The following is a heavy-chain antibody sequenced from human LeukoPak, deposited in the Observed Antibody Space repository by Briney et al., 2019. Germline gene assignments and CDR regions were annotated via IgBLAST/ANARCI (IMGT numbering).Heavy chain of an antibody. CDR3: ARGYRNGDY. J-gene: IGHJ4*02. CDR1: GYSISSGYY. V-gene: IGHV4-38-2*02. CDR2: IYHSGST. D-gene: IGHD1-26*01. Sequence: PSETLSLTCTVSGYSISSGYYWGWIRQPPGKGLEWIGSIYHSGSTYQNPSLKSRVTISVDTSKNQFSLKLSSVTAADTAVYYCARGYRNGDYWGQGTLVTVSS.